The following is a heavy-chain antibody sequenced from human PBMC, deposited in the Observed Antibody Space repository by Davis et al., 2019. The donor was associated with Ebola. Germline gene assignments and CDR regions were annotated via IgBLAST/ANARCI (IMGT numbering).Heavy chain of an antibody. CDR3: ARAPTGTTFDY. V-gene: IGHV3-23*01. Sequence: GESLKISCAASGFTFSTYAMSWVRQAPGKGLEWLSVITGGAGSTYYADSVKGRFTISRDNSKNSLYLQMNSLRAEDTAVYYCARAPTGTTFDYWGQGTLVTVSS. CDR1: GFTFSTYA. D-gene: IGHD1-7*01. J-gene: IGHJ4*02. CDR2: ITGGAGST.